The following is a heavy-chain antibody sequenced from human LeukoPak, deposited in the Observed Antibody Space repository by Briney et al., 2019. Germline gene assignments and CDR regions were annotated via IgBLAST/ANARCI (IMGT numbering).Heavy chain of an antibody. CDR3: AKDWYDY. CDR1: GFTFTSYA. J-gene: IGHJ4*02. CDR2: ISASGGGT. Sequence: TGGSLRLSCAASGFTFTSYAMSWVRQAPGKGLEWVSAISASGGGTYYADSVKGRFTISRDNSGNTLYLQMNSLRAEDTAVYYCAKDWYDYWGQGTRVTVSS. V-gene: IGHV3-23*01. D-gene: IGHD2-15*01.